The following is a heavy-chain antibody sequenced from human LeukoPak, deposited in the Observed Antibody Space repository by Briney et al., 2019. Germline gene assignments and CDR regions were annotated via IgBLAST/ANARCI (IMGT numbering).Heavy chain of an antibody. V-gene: IGHV4-59*01. D-gene: IGHD1-1*01. CDR3: AREDDWNQLFDY. Sequence: SETLSLTCTVSGGSISSYYWSWIRQPPGKGLEWIGYIYYSGSTNYNPSLESRVTISVDTSKNQFSLKLSSVTAADTAVYYCAREDDWNQLFDYWGQGTLVTVSS. J-gene: IGHJ4*02. CDR2: IYYSGST. CDR1: GGSISSYY.